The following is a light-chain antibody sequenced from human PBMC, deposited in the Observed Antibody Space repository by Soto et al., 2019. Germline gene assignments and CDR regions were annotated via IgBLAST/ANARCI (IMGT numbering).Light chain of an antibody. V-gene: IGKV3-15*01. J-gene: IGKJ3*01. CDR2: GAS. CDR1: QSINTN. Sequence: DIVMTQSPATLSVSPGERATLSCRASQSINTNLAWYQQKPGQAPRLLIYGASTRPTVIPARFSGSGSGTEVTLTISGLQADDCAVYYCQQYHHWPPKVTFGPGTRVDI. CDR3: QQYHHWPPKVT.